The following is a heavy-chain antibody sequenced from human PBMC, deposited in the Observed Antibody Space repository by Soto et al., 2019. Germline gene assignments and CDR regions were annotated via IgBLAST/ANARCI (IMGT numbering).Heavy chain of an antibody. Sequence: GGSLRLSCAASGFTFSSYSMNWVRQAPGKGLEWVSYISSSSSTIYYADSVKGRFTISRDNAKNSLYLQMNSLRDEDTAVYYCARGFWTGDQSFLAYAFDIWGQGTMVTVSS. CDR1: GFTFSSYS. V-gene: IGHV3-48*02. CDR2: ISSSSSTI. CDR3: ARGFWTGDQSFLAYAFDI. D-gene: IGHD7-27*01. J-gene: IGHJ3*02.